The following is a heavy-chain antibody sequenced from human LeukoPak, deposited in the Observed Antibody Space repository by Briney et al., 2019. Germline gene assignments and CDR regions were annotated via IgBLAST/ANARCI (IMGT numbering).Heavy chain of an antibody. CDR2: ITGSSSSI. J-gene: IGHJ4*02. CDR1: GFSLSSYT. Sequence: GGSLRLSCAASGFSLSSYTMNWVRQAPGKGLEWVSYITGSSSSIYYADSVKGRFTISRDNAKNSLYLQMNSLRAEDTAVYYCARAQNYYDSSGYYSVFDYWGQGTLVTVSS. D-gene: IGHD3-22*01. CDR3: ARAQNYYDSSGYYSVFDY. V-gene: IGHV3-48*04.